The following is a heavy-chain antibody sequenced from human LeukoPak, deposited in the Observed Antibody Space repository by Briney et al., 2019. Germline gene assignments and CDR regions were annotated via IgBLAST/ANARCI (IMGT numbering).Heavy chain of an antibody. V-gene: IGHV3-9*03. CDR1: GFTFDDYA. D-gene: IGHD3-22*01. CDR3: AKDIGRYYYDSSGYYDY. CDR2: ISWNSGSI. J-gene: IGHJ4*02. Sequence: GGSLRLSCAASGFTFDDYAMRWVRQAPGKGLEWVSGISWNSGSIGYADSVKGRFTISRDNAKNSLYLQMNSLRAEDMALYYCAKDIGRYYYDSSGYYDYWGQGTLVTVSS.